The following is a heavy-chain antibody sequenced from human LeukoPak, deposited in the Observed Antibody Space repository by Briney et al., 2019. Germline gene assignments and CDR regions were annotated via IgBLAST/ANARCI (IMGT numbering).Heavy chain of an antibody. Sequence: GGSLRLSCAASGFTFSSYWMHWVCQAPGEGLVWVSRINTDGSSTTYADSVKGRFTISRDNAKNTLYLQMNSLRAEDTAVYYCARHSSSWRFDYWGQGTLVTVSS. J-gene: IGHJ4*02. V-gene: IGHV3-74*01. CDR2: INTDGSST. D-gene: IGHD6-13*01. CDR1: GFTFSSYW. CDR3: ARHSSSWRFDY.